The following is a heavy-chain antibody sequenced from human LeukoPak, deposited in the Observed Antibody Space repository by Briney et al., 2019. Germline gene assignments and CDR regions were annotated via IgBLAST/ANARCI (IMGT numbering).Heavy chain of an antibody. V-gene: IGHV4-59*02. CDR2: ISYSGNV. Sequence: PSETLSLTCSVSGGSVNLYYWTWIRQSPGKGLEWIGYISYSGNVYYNPSFKSRVTITLDTSKKQVSLRLSSVTAADTAVYFCARDFARNSGDYGNDGFDIWGQGTMVTVS. CDR1: GGSVNLYY. CDR3: ARDFARNSGDYGNDGFDI. D-gene: IGHD4-17*01. J-gene: IGHJ3*02.